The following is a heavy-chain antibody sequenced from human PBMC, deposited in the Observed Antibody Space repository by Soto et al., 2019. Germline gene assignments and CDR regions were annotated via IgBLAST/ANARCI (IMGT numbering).Heavy chain of an antibody. V-gene: IGHV3-48*02. Sequence: TGGSLRLSRTASGFPLSTYAMDWVRQAPGQGLEWISYITTSSHTIYYADSVRGRFTISRDNAKNSLFLQMNSLRDEDTAVYYCASQGIQVFPDVWAQGTTVTVAS. D-gene: IGHD2-8*01. CDR1: GFPLSTYA. J-gene: IGHJ6*02. CDR2: ITTSSHTI. CDR3: ASQGIQVFPDV.